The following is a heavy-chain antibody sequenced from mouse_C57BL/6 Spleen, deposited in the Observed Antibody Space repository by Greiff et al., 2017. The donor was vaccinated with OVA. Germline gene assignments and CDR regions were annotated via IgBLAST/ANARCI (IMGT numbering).Heavy chain of an antibody. D-gene: IGHD1-2*01. CDR2: ISDGGSYT. CDR1: GFTFSSYA. CDR3: ARALDFDV. J-gene: IGHJ1*03. Sequence: EVKVVESGGGLVKPGGSLKLSCAASGFTFSSYAMSWVRQTPEKRLEWVATISDGGSYTYYPDNVKGRFTISRDNAKNNLYLQMSHLKSEDTAMYYCARALDFDVWGTGTTVTVSS. V-gene: IGHV5-4*03.